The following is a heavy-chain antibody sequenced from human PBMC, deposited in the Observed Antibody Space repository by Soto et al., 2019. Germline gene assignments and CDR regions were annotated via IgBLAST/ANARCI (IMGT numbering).Heavy chain of an antibody. V-gene: IGHV5-51*01. CDR2: IYPDDSDT. J-gene: IGHJ4*02. CDR3: AQSSGYGSGFDY. CDR1: GYSFTNYW. Sequence: GESLKISCKGSGYSFTNYWIHWVRQMPGEGLEWMGIIYPDDSDTKYSPSFQGQVTISVDKSLSTAYLQWNSLKASDTAMYYCAQSSGYGSGFDYWGQGTLVTVSS. D-gene: IGHD3-10*01.